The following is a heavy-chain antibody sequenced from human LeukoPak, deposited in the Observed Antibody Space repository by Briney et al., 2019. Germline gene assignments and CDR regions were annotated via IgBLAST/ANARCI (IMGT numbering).Heavy chain of an antibody. Sequence: PGGSLRLSCAASGFTFSSYAMHWVRQAPGKGLERVAVMSYDGSNKDYADSVKGRFTISRDNSKNTLYLQMNSLRAEDTAVYYCARGSGNYYDFDYWGQGTLVTVSS. CDR1: GFTFSSYA. D-gene: IGHD1-26*01. V-gene: IGHV3-30*04. CDR3: ARGSGNYYDFDY. J-gene: IGHJ4*02. CDR2: MSYDGSNK.